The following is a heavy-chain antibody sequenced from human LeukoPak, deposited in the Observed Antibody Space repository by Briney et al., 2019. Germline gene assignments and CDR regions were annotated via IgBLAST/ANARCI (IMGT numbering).Heavy chain of an antibody. Sequence: GGSLRLSCAASGFTFSTYSIHWVRQGPGKGLEWVTIISCDGSNIYYADSVRGRFTISRDNSKNTLYLQMNGLRAEDTAVYYCARAATREYYYYGMDVWGQGTTVSVSS. D-gene: IGHD2-15*01. CDR3: ARAATREYYYYGMDV. CDR2: ISCDGSNI. V-gene: IGHV3-30-3*01. J-gene: IGHJ6*02. CDR1: GFTFSTYS.